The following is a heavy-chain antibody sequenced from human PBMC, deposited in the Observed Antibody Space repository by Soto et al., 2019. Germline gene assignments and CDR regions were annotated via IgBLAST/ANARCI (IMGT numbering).Heavy chain of an antibody. D-gene: IGHD3-10*01. Sequence: GGSLRLSCAASGFTFSSYAMHWVRQAPGKGLEWVAVISYDGSNKYYADSVKGRFTISRDNSKNTLYLQMNSLRAEDTAVYYCARDPARRFLFDYWGQGTLVTVSS. CDR3: ARDPARRFLFDY. CDR2: ISYDGSNK. J-gene: IGHJ4*02. V-gene: IGHV3-30-3*01. CDR1: GFTFSSYA.